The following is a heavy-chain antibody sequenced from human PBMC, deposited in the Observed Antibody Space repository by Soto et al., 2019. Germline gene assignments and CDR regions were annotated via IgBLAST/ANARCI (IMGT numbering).Heavy chain of an antibody. J-gene: IGHJ6*02. CDR3: ARGLRYFDWLSVYGMDV. CDR1: CGSFSGYY. D-gene: IGHD3-9*01. CDR2: INHSGST. Sequence: SETLSLTCAVYCGSFSGYYWSWIRQPPGKGLEWIGEINHSGSTNYNPSLKSRVTISVDTSKNQFSLKLSSVTAADTAVYYCARGLRYFDWLSVYGMDVWGQGTTVTVSS. V-gene: IGHV4-34*01.